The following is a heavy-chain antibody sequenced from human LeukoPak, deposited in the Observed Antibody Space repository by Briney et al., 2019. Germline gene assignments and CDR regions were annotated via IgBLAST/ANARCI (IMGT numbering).Heavy chain of an antibody. CDR1: GFIFSDYY. CDR2: ISGTGSTI. Sequence: GGSLRLSCAASGFIFSDYYMSWIRQAPGKGLEWVSYISGTGSTIFYADSVKGRFTISRDNPKNSLYLQMNSLRAEDTAVYYCARGTTGTSDIDYWGQGTLVTVSS. J-gene: IGHJ4*02. D-gene: IGHD1-1*01. V-gene: IGHV3-11*01. CDR3: ARGTTGTSDIDY.